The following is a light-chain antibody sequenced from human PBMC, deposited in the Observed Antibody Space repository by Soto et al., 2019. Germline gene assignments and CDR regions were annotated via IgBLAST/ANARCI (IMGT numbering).Light chain of an antibody. J-gene: IGLJ3*02. CDR3: SSYTAVRSPEWV. CDR1: SSDLGGLNY. CDR2: KVD. V-gene: IGLV2-14*01. Sequence: QSVLTQPASVSGSPGQSITIPCSGRSSDLGGLNYVSWYQQHPGKVPKLIIYKVDNRPSGISDRFSASNSGNTASLTISVLAAEDEAHYSCSSYTAVRSPEWVFAGGSKRPVL.